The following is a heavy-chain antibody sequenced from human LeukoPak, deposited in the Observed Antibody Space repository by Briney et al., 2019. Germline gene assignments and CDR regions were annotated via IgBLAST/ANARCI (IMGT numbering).Heavy chain of an antibody. J-gene: IGHJ4*02. CDR1: GFPFSSYW. CDR2: IKQDGSKK. Sequence: PGGSLRLSCVASGFPFSSYWMTWVRQAPGKGLEWVANIKQDGSKKSYVDSVMGRFTISRDNAKKSLFLQMNSLIAEDMAVYYCARVSWGFNCSGGSCYSETNFDYWGQGTLVTVSS. V-gene: IGHV3-7*01. D-gene: IGHD2-15*01. CDR3: ARVSWGFNCSGGSCYSETNFDY.